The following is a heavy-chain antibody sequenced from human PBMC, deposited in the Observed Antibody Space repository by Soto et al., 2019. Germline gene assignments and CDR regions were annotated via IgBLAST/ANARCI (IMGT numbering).Heavy chain of an antibody. V-gene: IGHV3-53*04. CDR1: GFTVSSNY. J-gene: IGHJ6*03. CDR3: ASVLEDSSSWNYYYYYMDV. CDR2: IYSGGST. Sequence: GGSLRLSCAASGFTVSSNYMSWVRQAPGKGLEWVSVIYSGGSTYYADSVKGRFTISRHNSKNTLYLQMNSLRAEDTAVYYCASVLEDSSSWNYYYYYMDVWGKGTTVTVAS. D-gene: IGHD6-13*01.